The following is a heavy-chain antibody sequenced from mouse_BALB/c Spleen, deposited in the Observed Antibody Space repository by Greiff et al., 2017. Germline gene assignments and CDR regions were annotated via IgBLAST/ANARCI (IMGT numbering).Heavy chain of an antibody. CDR1: GYSFTGYF. Sequence: EVKLMESGPELVKPGASVKISCKASGYSFTGYFMNWVKQSHGKSLEWIGRINPYNGDTFYNQKFKGKATLTVDKSSSTAHMELLSLTSEDSAVYYCGRGGGNYVGAMDYWGQGTSVTVSS. D-gene: IGHD2-1*01. J-gene: IGHJ4*01. CDR3: GRGGGNYVGAMDY. V-gene: IGHV1-37*01. CDR2: INPYNGDT.